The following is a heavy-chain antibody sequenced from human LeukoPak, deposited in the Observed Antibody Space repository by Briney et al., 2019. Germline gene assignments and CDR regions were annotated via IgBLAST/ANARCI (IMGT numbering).Heavy chain of an antibody. CDR2: IYYSGST. CDR3: AREGYSSSPLYFDY. J-gene: IGHJ4*02. CDR1: GGSVSSGSYY. Sequence: SETLSLTCTVSGGSVSSGSYYWSWIRQPPGKGLEWIGYIYYSGSTNYNPSLKSRVTISVDTSKNQFSLKLSSETAADTAVYYCAREGYSSSPLYFDYWGQGTLVTVSS. D-gene: IGHD6-13*01. V-gene: IGHV4-61*01.